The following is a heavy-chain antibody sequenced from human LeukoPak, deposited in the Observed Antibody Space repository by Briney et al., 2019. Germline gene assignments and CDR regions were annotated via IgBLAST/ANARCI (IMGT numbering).Heavy chain of an antibody. CDR1: GFTSDTYG. CDR3: AAGKYGSGSDK. D-gene: IGHD6-19*01. CDR2: ISIGSGGT. Sequence: GGSLRLSCAASGFTSDTYGMNWVRQASGKGLEWVSRISIGSGGTEFADSVKGRFAISKDSAKNTLFLQMNSLRGEDTAIYYCAAGKYGSGSDKWGQGSLVTVSS. J-gene: IGHJ4*02. V-gene: IGHV3-23*01.